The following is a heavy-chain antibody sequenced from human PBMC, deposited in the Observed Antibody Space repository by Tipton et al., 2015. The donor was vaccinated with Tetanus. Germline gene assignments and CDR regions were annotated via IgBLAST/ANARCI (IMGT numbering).Heavy chain of an antibody. CDR2: IFHSGST. CDR1: GDSMTRYY. V-gene: IGHV4-59*01. J-gene: IGHJ3*01. D-gene: IGHD2-8*01. Sequence: TLSLTCTVSGDSMTRYYWSWIRQPPGKGLEWISYIFHSGSTNYNPALKSRATISMDTSRNQISLNLTSVTAADTAVYFCARRSYCTSTRCFDAFDLWGPGTRVTVSS. CDR3: ARRSYCTSTRCFDAFDL.